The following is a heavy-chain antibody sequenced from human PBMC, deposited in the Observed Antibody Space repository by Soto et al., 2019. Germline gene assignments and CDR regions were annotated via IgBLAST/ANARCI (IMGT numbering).Heavy chain of an antibody. J-gene: IGHJ4*02. CDR3: AKETQANLGTGGFDS. Sequence: GGSLRLSCVASGVSFDDYAMHWVRQAPGKGLEWVSGISWDSGSIGYADSVKGRFTIARDNAKNSLYLQLNSLRPEDTALYYCAKETQANLGTGGFDSWGQGTLVTVSS. V-gene: IGHV3-9*01. CDR1: GVSFDDYA. D-gene: IGHD7-27*01. CDR2: ISWDSGSI.